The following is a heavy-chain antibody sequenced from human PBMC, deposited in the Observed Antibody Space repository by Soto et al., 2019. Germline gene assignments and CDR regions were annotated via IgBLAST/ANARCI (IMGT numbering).Heavy chain of an antibody. J-gene: IGHJ6*02. CDR2: ISNDGGYQ. V-gene: IGHV3-30-3*01. CDR3: ARAMPGMDV. Sequence: QVQLVESGGGVVQPGRSLRLSCAGSGFTLSDFAMHWVRQAPGKGLEWVALISNDGGYQHHGDSVRGRFTISRDNSKHMLYLQMTSLRVEDTAVYYCARAMPGMDVWGQGTTVTVSS. D-gene: IGHD2-2*01. CDR1: GFTLSDFA.